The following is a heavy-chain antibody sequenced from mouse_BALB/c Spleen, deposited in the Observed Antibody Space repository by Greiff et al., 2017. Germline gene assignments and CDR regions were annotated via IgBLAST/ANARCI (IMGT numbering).Heavy chain of an antibody. Sequence: QVQLQQSGPGLVQPSQSLSITCTVSGFSLTSYGVHWVRQSPGKGLEWLGVIWSGGSTDYNAAFISRLSISKDNSKSQVFFKMNSLQADDTAIYYCASQYGNYLFAYWGQGTLVTVSA. D-gene: IGHD2-10*02. CDR3: ASQYGNYLFAY. CDR1: GFSLTSYG. J-gene: IGHJ3*01. CDR2: IWSGGST. V-gene: IGHV2-4-1*01.